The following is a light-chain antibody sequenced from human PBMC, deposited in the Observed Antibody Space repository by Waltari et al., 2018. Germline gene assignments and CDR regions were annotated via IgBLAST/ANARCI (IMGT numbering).Light chain of an antibody. J-gene: IGLJ3*02. Sequence: QSALSQPRSVSGSPGQSVTISCPGTNSNIGGYNYVSWYQHHPGKVPKLTIYDVSKRPSGVPDRFSGSKSGNTASLTISGLQAEDEAHYYCCSYAGRLWVFGGGTNLTVL. CDR1: NSNIGGYNY. CDR2: DVS. CDR3: CSYAGRLWV. V-gene: IGLV2-11*01.